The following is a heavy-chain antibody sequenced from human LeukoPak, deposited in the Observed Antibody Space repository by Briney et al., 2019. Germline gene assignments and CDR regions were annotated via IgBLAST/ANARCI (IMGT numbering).Heavy chain of an antibody. CDR1: GYTFTGYY. Sequence: GASVKVSCKASGYTFTGYYMHWVRQAPGQGLEWMGWINPNSGGTNYAQKFQGRVTMTRDTSISTAYMELSSLRSEDTAVYYCARFDDSSGPGGYWGQGTLVTVSS. J-gene: IGHJ4*02. D-gene: IGHD3-22*01. CDR2: INPNSGGT. V-gene: IGHV1-2*02. CDR3: ARFDDSSGPGGY.